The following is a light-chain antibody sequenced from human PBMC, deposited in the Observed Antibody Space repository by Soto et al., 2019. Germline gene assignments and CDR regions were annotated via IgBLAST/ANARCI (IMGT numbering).Light chain of an antibody. CDR2: DVS. V-gene: IGLV2-14*01. CDR1: SSEVGGYNY. CDR3: SSYTSSSTSRYV. Sequence: QSALTQPASVSVSPGQSSTISCTGTSSEVGGYNYVSWYQQHPGKAPKLMIYDVSNRPSGVSNRFSGSKSGNTASLTISGLQAEDEADYYCSSYTSSSTSRYVFGTGTKLTVL. J-gene: IGLJ1*01.